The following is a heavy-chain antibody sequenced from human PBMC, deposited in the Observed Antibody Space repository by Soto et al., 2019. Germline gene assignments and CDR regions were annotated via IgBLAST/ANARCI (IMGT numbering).Heavy chain of an antibody. Sequence: QVQLVQSGAEVKKPGASVKVSCKAGGYSFKNYYLHWVRQAPGQGLEWMGIIDPSGGSTNYAQKFQGRLTMTRDTSTSTVYVELSSLRAEDTAVYYCARDEGDYDDSSFSARPDKTGFEYWGQGTLVTVTS. J-gene: IGHJ4*02. CDR3: ARDEGDYDDSSFSARPDKTGFEY. V-gene: IGHV1-46*02. D-gene: IGHD3-22*01. CDR2: IDPSGGST. CDR1: GYSFKNYY.